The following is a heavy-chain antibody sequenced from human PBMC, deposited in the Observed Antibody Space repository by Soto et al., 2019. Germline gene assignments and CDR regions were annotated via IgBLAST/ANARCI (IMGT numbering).Heavy chain of an antibody. D-gene: IGHD5-12*01. Sequence: QVQLVQSGAEVKKPGASVKVSCKASGYTFTSYYVHWVRHAPGQGLEWMGIINPSGGSTSYAQKLQGRVTMTRDTSPSTDYMELTSLRSEDTAVYYCARGAELATIRDYFDYWGQGNLVTVSS. V-gene: IGHV1-46*04. CDR2: INPSGGST. CDR1: GYTFTSYY. J-gene: IGHJ4*02. CDR3: ARGAELATIRDYFDY.